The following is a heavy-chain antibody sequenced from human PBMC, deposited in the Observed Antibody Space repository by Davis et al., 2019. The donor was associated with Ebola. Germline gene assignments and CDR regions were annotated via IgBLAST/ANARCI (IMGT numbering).Heavy chain of an antibody. CDR2: ISSSSSYI. CDR1: GFTFSSYS. CDR3: ARADVLLWFGELLDPFEAFDY. V-gene: IGHV3-21*01. D-gene: IGHD3-10*01. Sequence: GGSLRLSCAASGFTFSSYSMNWVRQAPGKGLEWVSSISSSSSYIYYADSVKGRFTISRDNAKNSLYLQMNSLRAEDTAVYYCARADVLLWFGELLDPFEAFDYWGQGTLVTVSS. J-gene: IGHJ4*02.